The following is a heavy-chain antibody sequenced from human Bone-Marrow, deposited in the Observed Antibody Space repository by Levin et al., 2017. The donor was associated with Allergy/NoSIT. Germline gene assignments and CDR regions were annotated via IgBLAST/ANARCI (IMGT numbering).Heavy chain of an antibody. Sequence: SCAASGLTFSSYGIHWVRQAPGKGLEWVAVIWYDGSNKNYADSVKGRFTISRDDSKNTVYLQMNSLRAEDTAVYYCARDRISEWLFIGVFDSWGQGTMVTVSS. CDR2: IWYDGSNK. D-gene: IGHD3-3*01. CDR3: ARDRISEWLFIGVFDS. CDR1: GLTFSSYG. V-gene: IGHV3-33*01. J-gene: IGHJ3*02.